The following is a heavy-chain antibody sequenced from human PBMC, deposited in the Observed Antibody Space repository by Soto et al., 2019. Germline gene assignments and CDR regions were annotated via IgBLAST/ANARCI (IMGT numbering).Heavy chain of an antibody. J-gene: IGHJ3*02. CDR2: IYYSGST. D-gene: IGHD3-9*01. CDR3: TRERRKPYNDILTGCKGDAFDI. CDR1: GGSISSGGYY. V-gene: IGHV4-31*03. Sequence: QVQLQESGPGLVKPSQTLSLTCTVSGGSISSGGYYWNWIRQHPGKGLEWIGYIYYSGSTYYNPSLKSRVTISEDTPKNQFSLKLSSVTAADTAVYYCTRERRKPYNDILTGCKGDAFDIWGQGTMVTVSS.